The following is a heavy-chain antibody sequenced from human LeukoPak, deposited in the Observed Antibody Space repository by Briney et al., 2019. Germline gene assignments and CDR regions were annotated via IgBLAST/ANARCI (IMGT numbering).Heavy chain of an antibody. CDR2: ISRSSSYI. Sequence: PGGSLRLSFAASGFTFSTYSMNGVRQAPGKGLEWVSSISRSSSYIYYADSVKGRFTISRDNGKIPLYLQMERLRAEGTGLYYCARGENRRKVRGHWVHWGQRTLVTVSS. V-gene: IGHV3-21*01. CDR3: ARGENRRKVRGHWVH. J-gene: IGHJ4*02. D-gene: IGHD3-16*01. CDR1: GFTFSTYS.